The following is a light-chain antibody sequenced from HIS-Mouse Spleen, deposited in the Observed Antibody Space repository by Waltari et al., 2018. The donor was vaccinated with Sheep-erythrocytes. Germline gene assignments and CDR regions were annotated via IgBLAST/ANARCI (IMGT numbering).Light chain of an antibody. CDR1: SSDVGGYNY. J-gene: IGLJ1*01. V-gene: IGLV2-11*01. Sequence: QSALTQPRSVSGSPGQSVTISCTGTSSDVGGYNYVSWYQQHPGKAPKLMIYDVSKRPSGVPDRFSGSKSGNMASLTISGLQAEYEADYYCCSYAGSYNHVFATGTKVTVL. CDR3: CSYAGSYNHV. CDR2: DVS.